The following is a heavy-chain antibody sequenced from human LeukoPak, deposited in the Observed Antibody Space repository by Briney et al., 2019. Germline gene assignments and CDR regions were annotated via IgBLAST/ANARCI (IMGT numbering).Heavy chain of an antibody. CDR3: ARGRDRSKAGDH. Sequence: PSETLSLTCAVHGGYCDDYYCSWIRQPPGKGLEWIGEIHPHGIFYYNSSLTSRVTISIDTSKSQFSLRLTSVTAADTAFYYCARGRDRSKAGDHWGQGSLVTVSS. J-gene: IGHJ4*02. V-gene: IGHV4-34*01. CDR2: IHPHGIF. CDR1: GGYCDDYY. D-gene: IGHD5-24*01.